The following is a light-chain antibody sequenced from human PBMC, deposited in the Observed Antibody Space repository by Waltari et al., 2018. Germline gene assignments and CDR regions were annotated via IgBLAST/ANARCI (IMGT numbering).Light chain of an antibody. V-gene: IGKV1-17*02. Sequence: DIQMTQSPSSLSASVGDRVTITCRASQGIRHDLGWYQQKPGKAPKRLIYAASSLQSAVPTSFSRNGSGTEFTLTISNLQPEDFATYDYLQHNIFPFTFGLGTRLEIK. CDR3: LQHNIFPFT. CDR1: QGIRHD. J-gene: IGKJ5*01. CDR2: AAS.